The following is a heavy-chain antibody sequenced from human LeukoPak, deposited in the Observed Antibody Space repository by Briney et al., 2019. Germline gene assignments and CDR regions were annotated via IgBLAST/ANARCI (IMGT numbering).Heavy chain of an antibody. J-gene: IGHJ4*02. CDR1: GFTFDDYA. CDR3: AKDKRSSWYHNFDH. CDR2: ISWNSGSI. V-gene: IGHV3-9*01. Sequence: GGSLRLSCAASGFTFDDYAMHWVRQAPGKGLEWVSGISWNSGSIGYADSVKGRFTISRDNAKNSLYLQMNSLRAEDTALYYCAKDKRSSWYHNFDHWGQGTLVTVSS. D-gene: IGHD6-13*01.